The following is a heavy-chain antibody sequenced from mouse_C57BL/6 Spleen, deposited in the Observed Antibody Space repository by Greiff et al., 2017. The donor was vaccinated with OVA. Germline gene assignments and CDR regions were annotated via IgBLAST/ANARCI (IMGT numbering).Heavy chain of an antibody. Sequence: EVQLVESGGDLVKPGGSLKLSCAASGFTFSSYGMSWVRQTPDKRLEWVATISSGGSYTYYPDSVKGRFTISGDNAKNTLYLQMSSLKSEDTAMYYCAREDLDVWGTGTTVTVSS. CDR1: GFTFSSYG. V-gene: IGHV5-6*01. J-gene: IGHJ1*03. CDR2: ISSGGSYT. CDR3: AREDLDV.